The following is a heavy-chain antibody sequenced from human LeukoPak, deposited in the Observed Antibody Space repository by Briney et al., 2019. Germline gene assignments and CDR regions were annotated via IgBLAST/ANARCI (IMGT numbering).Heavy chain of an antibody. J-gene: IGHJ3*02. CDR1: GGSISSGDYY. D-gene: IGHD5-12*01. Sequence: SETLSLTCTVSGGSISSGDYYWSWIRQPPGKGLEWIGYIYYSGSTYYNPSLKSRVTISVDTSKNQFSLKLSSVTAADTAVYYCAREADIVATAEAFDIWGQGTMVTVSS. CDR2: IYYSGST. CDR3: AREADIVATAEAFDI. V-gene: IGHV4-30-4*01.